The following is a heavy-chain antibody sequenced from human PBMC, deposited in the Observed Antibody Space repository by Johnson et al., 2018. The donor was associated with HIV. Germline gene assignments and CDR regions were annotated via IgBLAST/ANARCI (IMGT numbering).Heavy chain of an antibody. CDR2: ITYDGSNK. D-gene: IGHD2-8*01. CDR3: AKGLVYADPDDAFDI. V-gene: IGHV3-30*18. Sequence: QVQLVESGGGLVQPGGSLRLSCAASGFTFSSYAMSWVRQAPGKGLEWVAVITYDGSNKYYADSVKGRFTISRDNSKNTLYLQMNSLRAEDTAVYYCAKGLVYADPDDAFDIWGQGTMVTVSS. J-gene: IGHJ3*02. CDR1: GFTFSSYA.